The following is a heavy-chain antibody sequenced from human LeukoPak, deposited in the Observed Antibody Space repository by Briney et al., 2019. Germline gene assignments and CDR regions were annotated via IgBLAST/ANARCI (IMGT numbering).Heavy chain of an antibody. CDR3: ATTNDGGGYQWGDFFDF. CDR2: IIPNLGTT. V-gene: IGHV1-69*04. CDR1: GGTSNSHA. D-gene: IGHD3-22*01. Sequence: ASVKVSCKASGGTSNSHAVSWVRQAPGQGLEWMGRIIPNLGTTNRAQNFQDRVTLTADKSTNTAYMELTSLTSDDTAVYYCATTNDGGGYQWGDFFDFWGQGTLVTVSS. J-gene: IGHJ4*02.